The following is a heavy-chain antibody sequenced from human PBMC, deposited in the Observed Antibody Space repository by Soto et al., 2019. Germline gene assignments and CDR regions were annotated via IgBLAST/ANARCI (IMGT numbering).Heavy chain of an antibody. Sequence: SVKVSCKASGGTFSSYTISWVRQAPGQGLEWMGGIIPIFGTANYAQKFQGRVTITADESTTTAYMELSSLRSEDTAMYYCASYVDNDFWSGYDYYYSRMDVWGRGTTVTVS. J-gene: IGHJ6*02. V-gene: IGHV1-69*13. D-gene: IGHD3-3*01. CDR3: ASYVDNDFWSGYDYYYSRMDV. CDR1: GGTFSSYT. CDR2: IIPIFGTA.